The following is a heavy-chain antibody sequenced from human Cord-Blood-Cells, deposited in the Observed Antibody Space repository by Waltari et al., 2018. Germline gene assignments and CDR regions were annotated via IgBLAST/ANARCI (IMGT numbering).Heavy chain of an antibody. J-gene: IGHJ4*02. CDR2: IIPIFGTA. CDR3: ASGRGEQLVSIHDYFDY. V-gene: IGHV1-69*01. CDR1: VATFRSYA. D-gene: IGHD6-6*01. Sequence: QVHLGHSGAEGKKPGPSVKASCKASVATFRSYAIRWMRPAPGQGLEWMVWIIPIFGTANYAQKFQGRVTITADESTSTAYMELCSLRSEDTAVYYCASGRGEQLVSIHDYFDYWGQGTLVTVSS.